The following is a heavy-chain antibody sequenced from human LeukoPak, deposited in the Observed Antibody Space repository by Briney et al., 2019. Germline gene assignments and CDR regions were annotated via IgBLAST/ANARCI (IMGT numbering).Heavy chain of an antibody. CDR3: AKDKAPPYCGGDYRDIFDI. V-gene: IGHV3-30*02. Sequence: PGGSLRLSYAASGFTFSSYGIHWVRQAPGKGLEWVAFIRYDGSNKYYADSVKGRFTISRDNSKNTLYLQINSPRAEDTAVYYCAKDKAPPYCGGDYRDIFDIWGQGTMVAVSS. CDR2: IRYDGSNK. D-gene: IGHD2-21*02. J-gene: IGHJ3*02. CDR1: GFTFSSYG.